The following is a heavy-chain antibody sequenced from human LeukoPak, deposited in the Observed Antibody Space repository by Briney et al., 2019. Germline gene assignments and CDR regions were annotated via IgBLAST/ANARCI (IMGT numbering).Heavy chain of an antibody. Sequence: GGSLRLSCAASGFTFSSYAMSWVRQAPGKGLEWVSAISGSGGSTYYADSVKGRFTISRDNSKNTLYLQMNSPRAEDTAVYYCAKKSYDYVWGSYRYGIDVWGQGTPVTVSS. CDR3: AKKSYDYVWGSYRYGIDV. J-gene: IGHJ4*02. D-gene: IGHD3-16*02. CDR2: ISGSGGST. V-gene: IGHV3-23*01. CDR1: GFTFSSYA.